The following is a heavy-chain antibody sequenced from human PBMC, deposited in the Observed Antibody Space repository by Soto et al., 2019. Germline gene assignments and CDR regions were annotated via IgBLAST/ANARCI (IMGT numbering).Heavy chain of an antibody. CDR3: AGALATPYFYYGRTV. D-gene: IGHD1-26*01. Sequence: HPGGYLRLSCAASGFSFSSYGMEWVRLAPGKGLEWVAATTYDGGIKHYVDSVKGRFTISRDNSKNTLYLQMKSLRVEDTATYYCAGALATPYFYYGRTVWGPGPMVTVP. CDR2: TTYDGGIK. V-gene: IGHV3-30*03. CDR1: GFSFSSYG. J-gene: IGHJ6*02.